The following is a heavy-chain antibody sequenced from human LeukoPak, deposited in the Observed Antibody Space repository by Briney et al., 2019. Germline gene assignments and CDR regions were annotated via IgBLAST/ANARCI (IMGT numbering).Heavy chain of an antibody. CDR3: ARDKWSGFDY. D-gene: IGHD3-3*01. CDR2: IYTSGSG. V-gene: IGHV4-61*02. J-gene: IGHJ4*02. Sequence: PSETLSLTCTVSGGSISSGSYYWSWIRQPAGKGLEWIGRIYTSGSGNYNPSLKSRVTISVDTSKNQVSLKLSSVTAADTAVYYCARDKWSGFDYWGQGTLVTVSS. CDR1: GGSISSGSYY.